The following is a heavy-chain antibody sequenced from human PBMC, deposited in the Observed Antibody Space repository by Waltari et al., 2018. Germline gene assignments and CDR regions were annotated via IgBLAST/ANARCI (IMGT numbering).Heavy chain of an antibody. CDR1: AFTVSSTY. D-gene: IGHD6-13*01. Sequence: EVQLVESGGGLVQPGGSLRLSCAASAFTVSSTYMSCVRQAPGKGLEWVSVIYSGGSTYYADSVKGRFTIARGEAGDTLYLQMNSLRAEDTAVYYCARGGIAAVGYYYGMDVWGQGTTVTVSS. J-gene: IGHJ6*02. CDR2: IYSGGST. V-gene: IGHV3-66*02. CDR3: ARGGIAAVGYYYGMDV.